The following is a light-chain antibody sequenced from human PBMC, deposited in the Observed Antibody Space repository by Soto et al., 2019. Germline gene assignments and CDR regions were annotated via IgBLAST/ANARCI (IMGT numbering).Light chain of an antibody. J-gene: IGKJ5*01. CDR3: RRSHGRLLH. CDR2: GAS. CDR1: QSVSSN. Sequence: EIVMTQSPATLSVSPWERASLSFMASQSVSSNLAWYQQKPGQAPRLLIYGASTRATGIPARFSGSGSGTEVTMTVICLQTEDGPGYCCRRSHGRLLHFGHGTRLEIK. V-gene: IGKV3-15*01.